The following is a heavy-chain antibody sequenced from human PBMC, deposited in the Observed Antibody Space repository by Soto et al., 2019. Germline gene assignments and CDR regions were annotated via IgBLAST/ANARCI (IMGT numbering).Heavy chain of an antibody. V-gene: IGHV1-69*02. J-gene: IGHJ6*03. CDR1: GGTFSSYT. Sequence: QVQLVQSGAEVKKPGSSVKVSCKASGGTFSSYTISWVRQAPGQGLEWMGRTIPILGIANYAQKCQGRVTITEDKSTSTAYMELSSLRSEDTAVYYCARNTPYSSSGPPVYYYYYMDVWGKGTTVTVSS. CDR2: TIPILGIA. D-gene: IGHD6-6*01. CDR3: ARNTPYSSSGPPVYYYYYMDV.